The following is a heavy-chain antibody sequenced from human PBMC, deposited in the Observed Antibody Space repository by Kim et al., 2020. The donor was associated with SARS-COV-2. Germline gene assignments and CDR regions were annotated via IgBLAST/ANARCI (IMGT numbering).Heavy chain of an antibody. CDR3: AREGTEDDYYFGY. CDR2: IAWNSGYM. V-gene: IGHV3-9*01. CDR1: GFTFDDYA. Sequence: GGSLRLSCAASGFTFDDYAMYWVRLAPGKGLEWVARIAWNSGYMGYAASVRGRFIIPRDDAKNSLFLQMNSLRAEDTAIYYCAREGTEDDYYFGYWGQG. J-gene: IGHJ4*02. D-gene: IGHD1-1*01.